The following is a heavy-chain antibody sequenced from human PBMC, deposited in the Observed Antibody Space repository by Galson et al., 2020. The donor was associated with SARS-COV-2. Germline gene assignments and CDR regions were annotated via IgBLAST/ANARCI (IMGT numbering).Heavy chain of an antibody. CDR2: IYHSGTT. D-gene: IGHD4-17*01. Sequence: SETLSLTCTVSGDSISSSSYHWAWIRQPPGKGLEGTGSIYHSGTTYYNTSLKSRVTISVDTSKNQFSLKLSSVTAADTAVYYCARRYGSALDYWCQGTLVTVSA. CDR3: ARRYGSALDY. J-gene: IGHJ4*02. CDR1: GDSISSSSYH. V-gene: IGHV4-39*01.